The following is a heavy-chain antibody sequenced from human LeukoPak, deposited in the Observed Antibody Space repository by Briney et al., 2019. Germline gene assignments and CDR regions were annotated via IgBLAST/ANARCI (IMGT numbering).Heavy chain of an antibody. D-gene: IGHD3-22*01. V-gene: IGHV3-30*18. CDR3: AKEDYYDREGMDV. J-gene: IGHJ6*02. Sequence: GRSLRLSCAASGFTFSSYGMHWVRQAPGKGLEWVAVISYDGSNKYYADSVKGRFTISRDNSKNTLYLQTNSLRAEDTAVYYCAKEDYYDREGMDVWGQGTTVTVSS. CDR1: GFTFSSYG. CDR2: ISYDGSNK.